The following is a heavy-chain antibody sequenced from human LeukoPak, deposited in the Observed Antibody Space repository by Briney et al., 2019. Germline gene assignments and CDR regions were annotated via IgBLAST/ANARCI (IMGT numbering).Heavy chain of an antibody. CDR1: GFTFSSYS. Sequence: GGSLRLSCAASGFTFSSYSMNWVRQAPGKGLEWVSSISSSSSYIYYADSVKGRFTISRDNAKNSLYLQMNSLRAEDTAVYYCARGGHYCSSTSCLYPYWGQGTLVTVSS. CDR3: ARGGHYCSSTSCLYPY. D-gene: IGHD2-2*01. CDR2: ISSSSSYI. J-gene: IGHJ4*02. V-gene: IGHV3-21*01.